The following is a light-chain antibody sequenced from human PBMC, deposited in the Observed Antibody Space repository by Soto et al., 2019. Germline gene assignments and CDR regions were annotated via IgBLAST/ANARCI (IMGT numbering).Light chain of an antibody. Sequence: DIQMTQSPSSLSASIGDRVTITCRASQGINDYLAWYQHKPGKVPKLLIYAASTLQSGVPSRFSGSGFGADFTLTISSLQPEDVATYYCQKYNNAFWTFGQGTKVEIK. V-gene: IGKV1-27*01. J-gene: IGKJ1*01. CDR2: AAS. CDR3: QKYNNAFWT. CDR1: QGINDY.